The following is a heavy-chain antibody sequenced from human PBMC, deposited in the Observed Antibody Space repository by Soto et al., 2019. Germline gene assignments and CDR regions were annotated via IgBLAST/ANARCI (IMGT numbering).Heavy chain of an antibody. J-gene: IGHJ6*02. CDR2: INPNSGGT. CDR3: ARERSGWNYYYYYGMDV. V-gene: IGHV1-2*02. Sequence: ASVKVSFKASGCTFTGYYMHLVLHAPGQWLEWMGWINPNSGGTNYAQKFQGRVTMTRDTSISTAYMELSRLRSDDTAVYYCARERSGWNYYYYYGMDVWGQGTTVTVSS. D-gene: IGHD6-19*01. CDR1: GCTFTGYY.